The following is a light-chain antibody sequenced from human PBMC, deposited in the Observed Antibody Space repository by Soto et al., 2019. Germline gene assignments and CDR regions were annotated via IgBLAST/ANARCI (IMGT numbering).Light chain of an antibody. Sequence: EIVLTQSPGTLSLSPGERATLSCRASQSVSSSYLAWYQQKPGQAPRLLIYGASSRATGIPDRFSGSGSGTDFTLTISRLEPEDFAVYYCQQYSSSPPYTFGQGTKLPIK. CDR2: GAS. CDR3: QQYSSSPPYT. V-gene: IGKV3-20*01. J-gene: IGKJ2*01. CDR1: QSVSSSY.